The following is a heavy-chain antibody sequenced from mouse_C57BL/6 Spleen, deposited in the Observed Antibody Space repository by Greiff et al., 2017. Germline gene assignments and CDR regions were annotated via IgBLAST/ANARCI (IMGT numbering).Heavy chain of an antibody. CDR1: GYTFTDYN. Sequence: VHVKQSGPELVKPGASVKMSCKASGYTFTDYNMHWVKQSHGKSLEWIGYINPNNGGTSYNQKFKGKATLTVNKSSSTAYMELRSLTSEDSAVYYCARRGKLLAMDYWGQGTSVTVSS. CDR2: INPNNGGT. J-gene: IGHJ4*01. CDR3: ARRGKLLAMDY. V-gene: IGHV1-22*01.